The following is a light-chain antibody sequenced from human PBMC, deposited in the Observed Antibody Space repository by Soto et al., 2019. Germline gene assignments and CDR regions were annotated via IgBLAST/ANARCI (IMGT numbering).Light chain of an antibody. J-gene: IGKJ3*01. CDR2: GAS. Sequence: EIVLTQSPGTLSLSPGERATLSCRASQSVSSSYLAWYRQRPGQAPRLLIYGASIRATGIPDRFSGSGSGTDFTLTISRLEPEDFAVFYCQQYGSSPSFGTGTKVDIK. CDR1: QSVSSSY. V-gene: IGKV3-20*01. CDR3: QQYGSSPS.